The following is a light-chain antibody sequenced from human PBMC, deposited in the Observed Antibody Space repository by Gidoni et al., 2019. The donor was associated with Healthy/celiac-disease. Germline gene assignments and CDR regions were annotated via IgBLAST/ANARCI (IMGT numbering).Light chain of an antibody. J-gene: IGLJ2*01. CDR3: SSYTSSITLL. V-gene: IGLV2-14*01. CDR1: SSDVGGYNY. Sequence: QSALTQPASVSGSPGQSITISCTGTSSDVGGYNYVSWYQQHPGKAPKLMIYEVSNRPSGVSNRFSGSQSGNTASLTISGLQAEDEADYYCSSYTSSITLLFGGGTKLTVL. CDR2: EVS.